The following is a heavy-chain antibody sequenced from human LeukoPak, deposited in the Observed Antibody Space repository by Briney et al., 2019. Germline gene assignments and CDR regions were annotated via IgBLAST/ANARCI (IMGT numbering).Heavy chain of an antibody. J-gene: IGHJ5*02. CDR3: ARGLVPMVRGVIIKP. Sequence: GSLRLSCAASGFTFSSYSMNWIRQPPGKGLEWIGEINHSGSTNYNPSLKSRVTISVDTSKNQFSLKLSSVTAADTAVYYCARGLVPMVRGVIIKPWGQGTLVTVSS. D-gene: IGHD3-10*01. CDR1: GFTFSSYS. V-gene: IGHV4-34*01. CDR2: INHSGST.